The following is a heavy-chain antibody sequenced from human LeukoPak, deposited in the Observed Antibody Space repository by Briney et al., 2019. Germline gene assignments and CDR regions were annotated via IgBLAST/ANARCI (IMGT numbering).Heavy chain of an antibody. Sequence: ASVKVSCKASGYTFTSYDINWVRQATGQGLEWMGWMSPNSGNTGYAQKFQGRVTITRNTSISTAYMELSSLRSEDTAVYYCARDGYNYADWDAFDIWGQGTMVTVSS. CDR3: ARDGYNYADWDAFDI. J-gene: IGHJ3*02. CDR2: MSPNSGNT. D-gene: IGHD5-24*01. V-gene: IGHV1-8*03. CDR1: GYTFTSYD.